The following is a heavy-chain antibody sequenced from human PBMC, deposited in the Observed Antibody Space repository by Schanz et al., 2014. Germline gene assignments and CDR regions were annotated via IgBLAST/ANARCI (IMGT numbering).Heavy chain of an antibody. CDR1: GGSIRSGTYY. CDR3: ARDTTWRLDL. D-gene: IGHD1-1*01. J-gene: IGHJ2*01. V-gene: IGHV4-61*02. Sequence: QVQLQESGPGLVKPSQTLPLTCTVSGGSIRSGTYYWSWIRQPAGKALEWVGRFFPNGITNYNPSLNSRVPISLYPSKNQFSLTLTSLTAADTAVYYCARDTTWRLDLSRRGTLVTVSS. CDR2: FFPNGIT.